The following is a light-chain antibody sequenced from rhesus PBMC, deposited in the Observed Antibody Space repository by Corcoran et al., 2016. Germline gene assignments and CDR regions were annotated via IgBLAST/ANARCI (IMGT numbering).Light chain of an antibody. CDR2: KAS. V-gene: IGKV1-22*01. CDR3: QQYSSRPLT. J-gene: IGKJ4*01. Sequence: DIQMTQSPSSLSASVGDTVTITCRASQGISSWLAWYQQKPGKAPKLLIYKASRLQSGVPSRFSGSGSGTDFNLPINSLQSEDFATSYCQQYSSRPLTFGGGTKVELK. CDR1: QGISSW.